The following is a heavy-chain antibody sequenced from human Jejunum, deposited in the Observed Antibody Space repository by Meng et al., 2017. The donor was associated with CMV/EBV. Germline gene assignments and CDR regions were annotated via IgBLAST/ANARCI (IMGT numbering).Heavy chain of an antibody. Sequence: TVSGGSTSSGDDYWSWSRQPPGKGLEEIGYIYYSGSTYYNPSLKSRVTISVDTSKNQFSLKLSSVTAADTAVYYCARVDGYSRFDYWGQGTLVTVSS. CDR2: IYYSGST. CDR3: ARVDGYSRFDY. V-gene: IGHV4-30-4*08. D-gene: IGHD5-24*01. CDR1: GGSTSSGDDY. J-gene: IGHJ4*02.